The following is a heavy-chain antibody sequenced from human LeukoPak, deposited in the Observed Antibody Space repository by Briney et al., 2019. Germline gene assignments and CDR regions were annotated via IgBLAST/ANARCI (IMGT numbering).Heavy chain of an antibody. D-gene: IGHD2-21*02. CDR1: GFTFSSYA. Sequence: PGRSLRLSCAAAGFTFSSYAMHWVRQAPGKGLEWVAVISYDGSNKYYADSVKGRFTISRDDSKNTLCLQMNSLRAEDTAVYYCARDHIVVVTKQPSFFDYWGQGTLVTVSS. CDR3: ARDHIVVVTKQPSFFDY. CDR2: ISYDGSNK. J-gene: IGHJ4*02. V-gene: IGHV3-30-3*01.